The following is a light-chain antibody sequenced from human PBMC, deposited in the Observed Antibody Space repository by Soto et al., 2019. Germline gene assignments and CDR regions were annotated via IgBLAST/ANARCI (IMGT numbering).Light chain of an antibody. J-gene: IGLJ1*01. CDR2: EVN. Sequence: QSVLTQPASVSGSPGQSITISCTGTSSDVGGYDFVSWYQQHPLKAPKLIIYEVNNRPSGVSNRFSGSKSGNTASLTISGLQAEDEADYYCSSYAGTYIFVFGTGTKLTVL. V-gene: IGLV2-14*01. CDR1: SSDVGGYDF. CDR3: SSYAGTYIFV.